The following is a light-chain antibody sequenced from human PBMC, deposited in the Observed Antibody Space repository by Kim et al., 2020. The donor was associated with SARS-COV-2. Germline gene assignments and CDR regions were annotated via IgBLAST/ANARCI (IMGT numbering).Light chain of an antibody. CDR3: QQTDRNPRT. Sequence: DIQMTQSPSSLAASIGDRVTITCRASRSISGYLNWYQQKTGRAPKLLIFAGSNLETGVPSRFSGSGYGTEFTLTITNLQPDDVATYFCQQTDRNPRTFGQGTKVDIK. J-gene: IGKJ2*02. CDR1: RSISGY. CDR2: AGS. V-gene: IGKV1-39*01.